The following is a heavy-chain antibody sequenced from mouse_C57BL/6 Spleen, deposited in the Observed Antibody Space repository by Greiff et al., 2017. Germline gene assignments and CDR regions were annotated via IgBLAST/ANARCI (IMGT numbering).Heavy chain of an antibody. CDR3: ARSRGNYSGFAY. D-gene: IGHD2-1*01. CDR2: INPSTGGT. J-gene: IGHJ3*01. Sequence: EVQLQQSGPELVKPGASVKISCKASGYSFTGYYMNWVKQSPEKSLEWIGEINPSTGGTTYNQKFKAKATLTVDNSSSTAYMQLKSLTSEDSAVYYCARSRGNYSGFAYWGQGTLVTVSA. V-gene: IGHV1-42*01. CDR1: GYSFTGYY.